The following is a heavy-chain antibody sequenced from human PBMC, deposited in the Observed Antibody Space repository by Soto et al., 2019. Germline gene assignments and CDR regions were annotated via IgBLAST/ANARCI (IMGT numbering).Heavy chain of an antibody. D-gene: IGHD4-4*01. CDR3: ARDSAFDYSNYVSVWFDP. CDR2: INPNSGGT. J-gene: IGHJ5*02. Sequence: ASVKFSCKTSGYTFTGYYMHWVRQAPGQGLEWMGWINPNSGGTNYAQKFQGRVTMTRDTSISTAYMELSRLRSDDTAVYYCARDSAFDYSNYVSVWFDPWGQGTLVTVS. V-gene: IGHV1-2*02. CDR1: GYTFTGYY.